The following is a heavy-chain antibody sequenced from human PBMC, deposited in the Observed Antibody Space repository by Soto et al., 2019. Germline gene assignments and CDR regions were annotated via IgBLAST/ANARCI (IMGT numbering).Heavy chain of an antibody. D-gene: IGHD3-10*01. Sequence: TLSLTCPVACGSLGRGGYCSSWLRQHPWKGLEWILYIYYSWSTYYDPSLKSRVTISVDTSKNQFSLKLSSVTAADSAVYYWAKEYGSGSVDYWGQGPLSTSPQ. V-gene: IGHV4-31*03. CDR3: AKEYGSGSVDY. CDR2: IYYSWST. J-gene: IGHJ4*02. CDR1: CGSLGRGGYC.